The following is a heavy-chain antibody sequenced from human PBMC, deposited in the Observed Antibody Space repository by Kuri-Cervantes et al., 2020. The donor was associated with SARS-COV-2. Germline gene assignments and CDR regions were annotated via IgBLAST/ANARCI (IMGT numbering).Heavy chain of an antibody. J-gene: IGHJ4*02. CDR1: GGSISSSSYY. D-gene: IGHD3-3*01. Sequence: SETLSLTCTVSGGSISSSSYYWGWIRQPPGKGLEWIGSIYYSGSTYYNPSLKSRVTISVDTSKNQFSLKLGSVTAADTAVYYCARGEYDFWSGYYRSTYFDYWGQGTLVTVSS. V-gene: IGHV4-39*07. CDR2: IYYSGST. CDR3: ARGEYDFWSGYYRSTYFDY.